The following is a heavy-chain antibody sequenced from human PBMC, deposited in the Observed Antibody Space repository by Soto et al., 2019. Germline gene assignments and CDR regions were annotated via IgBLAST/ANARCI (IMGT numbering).Heavy chain of an antibody. CDR2: ISNSGTII. Sequence: PGGSLRLSCEDSGFIFSDYYMSWIRLAPGKRLECISYISNSGTIIYYADSVKGRLTISRDNAKNSLFLQMNSLRAEDTATYHCARGATSFDPWGQGTLVTVSS. CDR1: GFIFSDYY. CDR3: ARGATSFDP. V-gene: IGHV3-11*01. D-gene: IGHD1-1*01. J-gene: IGHJ5*02.